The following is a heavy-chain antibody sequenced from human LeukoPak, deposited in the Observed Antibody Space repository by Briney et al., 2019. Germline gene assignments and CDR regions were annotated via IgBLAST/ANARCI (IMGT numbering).Heavy chain of an antibody. CDR1: GFTFSSYA. V-gene: IGHV3-23*01. CDR2: ISTSGGGT. Sequence: GGSLRLSCAASGFTFSSYAMSWVPQAPGKGLEWVSAISTSGGGTYYADSVKGRFTISRDNSKNTLYLQMNSLRAEDTAVYYCAKSTVSPNYYDSSGSFDYWGQGTLVTVSS. CDR3: AKSTVSPNYYDSSGSFDY. J-gene: IGHJ4*02. D-gene: IGHD3-22*01.